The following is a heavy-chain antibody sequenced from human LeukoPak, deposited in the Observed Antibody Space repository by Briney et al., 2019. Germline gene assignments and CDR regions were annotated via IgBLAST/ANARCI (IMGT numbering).Heavy chain of an antibody. CDR3: ARGYYDSSDYEYFQH. CDR1: GYTFTGYW. Sequence: GASVKLSCKAFGYTFTGYWMHWVRQAPGQGPEWMGWINPNSGGTNSAQKFQGRVTMTRDTSIITAYMELSRLRSDDTAVYFCARGYYDSSDYEYFQHWGQGTLVTVSS. V-gene: IGHV1-2*02. J-gene: IGHJ1*01. CDR2: INPNSGGT. D-gene: IGHD3-22*01.